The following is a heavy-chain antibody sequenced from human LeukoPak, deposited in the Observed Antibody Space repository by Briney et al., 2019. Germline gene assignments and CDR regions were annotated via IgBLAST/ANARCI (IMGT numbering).Heavy chain of an antibody. CDR3: AKDRAYDFWSGSPFDY. V-gene: IGHV3-9*01. Sequence: GRSLRLSCAASGFTFDDYAMHWVRQAPGKGLEWVSGISWNSGSIGYADSVKGRFTISRDNAKSSLYLQMNGLRAEDTALYYCAKDRAYDFWSGSPFDYWGQGTLVTVSS. D-gene: IGHD3-3*01. CDR2: ISWNSGSI. CDR1: GFTFDDYA. J-gene: IGHJ4*02.